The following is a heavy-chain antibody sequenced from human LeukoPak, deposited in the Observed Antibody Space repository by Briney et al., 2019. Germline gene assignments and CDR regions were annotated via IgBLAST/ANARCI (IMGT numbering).Heavy chain of an antibody. Sequence: SETLSLTCAVYGGSISSSNWWRWVRQPPGKGLEWIGEIYHSGSTNYNPSLKSRVTISVDKSKNQFSLKLSSVTAADTAVYYWARVGYCSGGSCYAGFGWFDPWGQGTLVTVSS. CDR3: ARVGYCSGGSCYAGFGWFDP. D-gene: IGHD2-15*01. CDR1: GGSISSSNW. V-gene: IGHV4-4*02. CDR2: IYHSGST. J-gene: IGHJ5*02.